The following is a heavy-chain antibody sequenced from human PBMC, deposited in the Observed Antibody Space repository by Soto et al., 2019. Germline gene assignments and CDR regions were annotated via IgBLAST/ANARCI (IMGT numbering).Heavy chain of an antibody. Sequence: GGSLRLSCTASRFTFSSYAMSWVRQAPGKGLEWVSSISGGGNDAYYADSVKGRFTISRDNSQNTLYLQMSSLRADDTAVYYCARSLFLASTDTEHFDYWGQGPLVTVSP. J-gene: IGHJ4*02. V-gene: IGHV3-23*01. CDR3: ARSLFLASTDTEHFDY. CDR1: RFTFSSYA. CDR2: ISGGGNDA. D-gene: IGHD3-3*02.